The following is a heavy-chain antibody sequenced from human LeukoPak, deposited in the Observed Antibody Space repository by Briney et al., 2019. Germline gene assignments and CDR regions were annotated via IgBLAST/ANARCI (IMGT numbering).Heavy chain of an antibody. CDR2: IIPILGIA. V-gene: IGHV1-69*04. D-gene: IGHD6-13*01. J-gene: IGHJ4*02. CDR1: GGTFSSYT. CDR3: ARETIPSSSSYFDY. Sequence: SVKVSCKASGGTFSSYTISWVRQAPGQGLEWMGRIIPILGIANYAQKFRGRVTITADKSTSAAYMELSSLRSEDTAVYYCARETIPSSSSYFDYWGQGTLVTVSS.